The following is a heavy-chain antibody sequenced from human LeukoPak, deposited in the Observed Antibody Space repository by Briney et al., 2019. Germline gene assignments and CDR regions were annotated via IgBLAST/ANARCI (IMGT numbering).Heavy chain of an antibody. Sequence: GGSLRLSCAASGFTFSDHYMDWVRQAPGKGLEWVGRTRNKANSYTTEYAASVKGRFTISRDDSKNSLYLQMNSLKTEDTAVYYCARGGGSGSYTQDYWGQGTLVTVSS. V-gene: IGHV3-72*01. CDR2: TRNKANSYTT. CDR3: ARGGGSGSYTQDY. J-gene: IGHJ4*02. CDR1: GFTFSDHY. D-gene: IGHD1-26*01.